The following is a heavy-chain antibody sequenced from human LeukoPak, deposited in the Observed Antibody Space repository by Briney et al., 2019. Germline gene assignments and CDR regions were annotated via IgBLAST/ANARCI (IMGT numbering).Heavy chain of an antibody. CDR3: ARDYCDSSGAGSL. CDR2: IYSGGST. V-gene: IGHV3-66*02. CDR1: GFTVSRNY. Sequence: GGSLRLSCAASGFTVSRNYMSWVRQAPGKGLEWVSVIYSGGSTYYADSVKGRFTISRDNSKNTLYVQMNSLRAEDTAVYYCARDYCDSSGAGSLWGQGTLVTVSS. J-gene: IGHJ4*02. D-gene: IGHD3-22*01.